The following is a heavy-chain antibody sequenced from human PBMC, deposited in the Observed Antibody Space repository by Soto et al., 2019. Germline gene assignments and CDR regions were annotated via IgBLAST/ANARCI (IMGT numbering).Heavy chain of an antibody. CDR2: IWYDGSNK. Sequence: GGSLRLSCAASGFTFSSYGMHWVRQAPGKGLEWVAVIWYDGSNKYYADSVKGRFTISRDNSKNTLYLQMNSLRAEDTAVYYCARDQAGDFAAFDIWGQGTMVTVSS. CDR3: ARDQAGDFAAFDI. J-gene: IGHJ3*02. D-gene: IGHD7-27*01. V-gene: IGHV3-33*01. CDR1: GFTFSSYG.